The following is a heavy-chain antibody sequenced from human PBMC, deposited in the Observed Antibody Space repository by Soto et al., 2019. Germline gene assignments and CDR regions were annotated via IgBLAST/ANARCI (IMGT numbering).Heavy chain of an antibody. CDR2: ISNDGSNE. CDR1: GFTFTNAW. D-gene: IGHD3-10*01. J-gene: IGHJ4*02. V-gene: IGHV3-30*18. CDR3: AKGEVPGIIPSYFDY. Sequence: GGSLRVSCAASGFTFTNAWMNWVRQAPGKGLEWVARISNDGSNEYYVESRKGRFTISRDNSKNTLYLQMDSLRAEDTAVYYCAKGEVPGIIPSYFDYWGLGTLVTV.